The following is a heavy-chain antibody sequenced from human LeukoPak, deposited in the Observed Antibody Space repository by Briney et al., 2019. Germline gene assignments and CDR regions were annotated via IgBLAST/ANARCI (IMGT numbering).Heavy chain of an antibody. J-gene: IGHJ4*02. Sequence: MSSETLSLTCTVSGGALNNYYWSWLRQPPGKGLEWIGYIYYSGAANYNPSLKSRVTISMDTSKNQFSLKLTSVTATDTAVYYCARGAGWYGYWGQGTLVTVSS. CDR2: IYYSGAA. D-gene: IGHD6-19*01. CDR1: GGALNNYY. V-gene: IGHV4-59*01. CDR3: ARGAGWYGY.